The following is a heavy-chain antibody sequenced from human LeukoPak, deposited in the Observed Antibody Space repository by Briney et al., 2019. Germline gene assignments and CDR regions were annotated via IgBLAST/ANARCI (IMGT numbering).Heavy chain of an antibody. V-gene: IGHV1-8*01. D-gene: IGHD3-22*01. CDR3: ARDWGYYDSTGAYHGVSWFDS. CDR2: MNPNSGYT. J-gene: IGHJ5*01. CDR1: GGTFSSYA. Sequence: ASVKVSCKASGGTFSSYAISWVRQATGQGLEWVGWMNPNSGYTGYAQKFQGRVTMTKNTSISTAYMELSSLDSDDTAVYYCARDWGYYDSTGAYHGVSWFDSWGQGTLVTVSS.